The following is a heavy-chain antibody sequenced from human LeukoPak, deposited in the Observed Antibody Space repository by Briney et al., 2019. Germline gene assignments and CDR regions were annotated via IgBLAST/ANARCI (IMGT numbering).Heavy chain of an antibody. CDR1: GYSISSGYY. Sequence: PSETLSLTCAVSGYSISSGYYWGWIRQPPGKGLEWIGSIYHSGSTYYNPSLKSRVTISVDTSKNQFSLKLSSVTAADTAVYYCASGIVATMGYFDYWGQGTLVTVSS. D-gene: IGHD5-12*01. V-gene: IGHV4-38-2*01. J-gene: IGHJ4*02. CDR3: ASGIVATMGYFDY. CDR2: IYHSGST.